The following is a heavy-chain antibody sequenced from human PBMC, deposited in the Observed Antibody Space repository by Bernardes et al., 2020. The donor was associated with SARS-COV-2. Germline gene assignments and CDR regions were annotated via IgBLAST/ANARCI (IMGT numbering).Heavy chain of an antibody. J-gene: IGHJ4*02. CDR1: GGSISSGGYY. Sequence: SETLSLTCTVSGGSISSGGYYWSWLLQHPGKGLEWIGYIYYSGSTYYNPSLKSRVTISVDTSKNQFSLKLSSVTAADTAVYYCARAGASTIFGVVAHFDYWGQGTLVTVSS. CDR2: IYYSGST. CDR3: ARAGASTIFGVVAHFDY. V-gene: IGHV4-31*03. D-gene: IGHD3-3*01.